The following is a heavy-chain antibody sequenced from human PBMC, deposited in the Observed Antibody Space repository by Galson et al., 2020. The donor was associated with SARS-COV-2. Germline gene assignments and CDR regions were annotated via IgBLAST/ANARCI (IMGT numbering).Heavy chain of an antibody. Sequence: TGGSLRLSCAASGLTFSSYAMHWVRQAPGKGLEWVALISYDGNNKFYADSVKGRFTISRDNSKNTLYLQMNSLRAEDTAIYYCAKRGGAATGKDNWFDPWGQGTLVTVSS. CDR2: ISYDGNNK. V-gene: IGHV3-30*04. CDR3: AKRGGAATGKDNWFDP. J-gene: IGHJ5*02. CDR1: GLTFSSYA. D-gene: IGHD6-13*01.